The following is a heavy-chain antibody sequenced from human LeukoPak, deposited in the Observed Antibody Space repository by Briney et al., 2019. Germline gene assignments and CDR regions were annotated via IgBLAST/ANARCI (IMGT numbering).Heavy chain of an antibody. CDR2: VRSDGKNK. Sequence: GGSLRVSCAASGFTFSTNGMHWVRQAPGKGLEWVAFVRSDGKNKYYAESVKGRFIISRDNSKNTLFLEMNSLRAEDTAVYYCAKEIICSSASCYDYWGQGTLVTVSS. D-gene: IGHD2-2*01. J-gene: IGHJ4*02. CDR1: GFTFSTNG. V-gene: IGHV3-30*02. CDR3: AKEIICSSASCYDY.